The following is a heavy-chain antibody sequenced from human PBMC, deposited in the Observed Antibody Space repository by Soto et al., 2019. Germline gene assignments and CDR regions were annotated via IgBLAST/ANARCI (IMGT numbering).Heavy chain of an antibody. CDR1: GFTFSSYG. D-gene: IGHD2-2*01. Sequence: GGSLRLSCAASGFTFSSYGMHWARQAPGKGLEWVAVIWYDGSNKYYADSVKGRFTISRDNSKNTLYLQMNSLRAEDTAVYYCSRGQLLSDAFDIWGQGTMVTVSS. CDR2: IWYDGSNK. V-gene: IGHV3-33*01. CDR3: SRGQLLSDAFDI. J-gene: IGHJ3*02.